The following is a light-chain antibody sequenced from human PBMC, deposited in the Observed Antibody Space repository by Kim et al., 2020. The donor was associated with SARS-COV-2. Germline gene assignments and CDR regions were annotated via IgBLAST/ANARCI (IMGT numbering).Light chain of an antibody. CDR1: SSDVGGYNY. CDR3: CSYAGSSTFE. V-gene: IGLV2-8*01. J-gene: IGLJ3*02. CDR2: EVS. Sequence: QSALTQPPSASGSPGQSVTISCTGTSSDVGGYNYVSWYQQHPGKAPKLMIYEVSKRPSGVPDRFSGSKSGNTASLTISGLQAEDEADYYCCSYAGSSTFEFGGGTQLTVL.